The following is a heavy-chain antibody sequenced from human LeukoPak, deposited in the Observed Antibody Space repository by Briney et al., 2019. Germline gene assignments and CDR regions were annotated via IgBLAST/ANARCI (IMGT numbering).Heavy chain of an antibody. V-gene: IGHV3-48*03. Sequence: GGSLRLSCAASGFISDNYEMNWVRQAPGKGLEWLSFISCGGNLIYYTASVKGRFTISRDNSKNTLYLQMNSLRAEDTAVYYCAKFAQRYWAVGSCPPFDYWGQGTLVTVSS. CDR1: GFISDNYE. CDR3: AKFAQRYWAVGSCPPFDY. J-gene: IGHJ4*02. D-gene: IGHD2-15*01. CDR2: ISCGGNLI.